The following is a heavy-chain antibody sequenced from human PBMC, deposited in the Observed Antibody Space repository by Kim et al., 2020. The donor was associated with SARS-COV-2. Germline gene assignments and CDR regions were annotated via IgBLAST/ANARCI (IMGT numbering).Heavy chain of an antibody. V-gene: IGHV3-11*04. D-gene: IGHD6-19*01. CDR3: ARDFQLAVAGY. J-gene: IGHJ4*02. Sequence: IYHAVSVKGRFTISRENAKNSLYLQMNSLRAEDTAVYYCARDFQLAVAGYGGQGTLVTVSS. CDR2: I.